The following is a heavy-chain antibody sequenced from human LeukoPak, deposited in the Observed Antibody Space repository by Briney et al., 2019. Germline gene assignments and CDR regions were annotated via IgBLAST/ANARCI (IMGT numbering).Heavy chain of an antibody. CDR3: ARVTGYMIEDYFDY. Sequence: SETLSLTCTVSGGSISSGSYYWSWIRQPAGKGLEWIGRIYTSGSTNYNPSLKSRVTISVDTSKNQFSLKLSSVTAADTAVYYCARVTGYMIEDYFDYWGQGTLVTVSS. D-gene: IGHD3-22*01. J-gene: IGHJ4*02. CDR1: GGSISSGSYY. CDR2: IYTSGST. V-gene: IGHV4-61*02.